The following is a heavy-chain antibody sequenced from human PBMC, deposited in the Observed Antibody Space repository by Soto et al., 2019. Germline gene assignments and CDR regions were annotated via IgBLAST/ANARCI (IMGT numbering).Heavy chain of an antibody. D-gene: IGHD4-17*01. J-gene: IGHJ5*02. V-gene: IGHV4-31*03. CDR3: ARAAGDSPSSAFDP. Sequence: QVQLQESGPGLVKPSQTLSLTCTVSGGSISSGGYYWSWIRQHPGKGLEWIGYIYYSGSTYYNPSLNRRVTISVDTSKNQFSLKLSSVTAADTAVYYCARAAGDSPSSAFDPWGQGTLVTVSS. CDR1: GGSISSGGYY. CDR2: IYYSGST.